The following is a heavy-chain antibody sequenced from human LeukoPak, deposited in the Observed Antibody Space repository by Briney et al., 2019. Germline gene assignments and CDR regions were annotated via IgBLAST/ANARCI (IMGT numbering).Heavy chain of an antibody. V-gene: IGHV3-30*03. D-gene: IGHD6-19*01. CDR3: ARTSSGWSYFDY. J-gene: IGHJ4*02. CDR1: GFTFSSYG. Sequence: EGSLRLSCAASGFTFSSYGMHWVRQAPGKGLEWVAVISYDGSNKYYADSVKGRFTISRDNSKNTLYLQMNSLRAEDTAVYYCARTSSGWSYFDYWGQGTLVTVSS. CDR2: ISYDGSNK.